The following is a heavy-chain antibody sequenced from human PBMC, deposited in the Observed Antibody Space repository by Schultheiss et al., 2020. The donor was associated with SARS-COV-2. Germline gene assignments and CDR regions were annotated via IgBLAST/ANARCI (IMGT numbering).Heavy chain of an antibody. Sequence: SETLSLTCAVSGYSISSGYYWSWIRQPPGKGLEWIGYIYYSGSTNYNPSLKSRVTISVDTSKNQFSLKLSSVTAADTAVYYCARGDLADWNDNGCAFDIWGQGTMVTVAS. D-gene: IGHD1-1*01. V-gene: IGHV4-61*01. CDR1: GYSISSGYY. CDR2: IYYSGST. CDR3: ARGDLADWNDNGCAFDI. J-gene: IGHJ3*02.